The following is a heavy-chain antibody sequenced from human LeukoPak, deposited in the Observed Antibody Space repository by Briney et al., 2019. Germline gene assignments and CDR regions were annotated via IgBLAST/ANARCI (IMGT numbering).Heavy chain of an antibody. CDR2: IYPGDSDT. D-gene: IGHD3-22*01. J-gene: IGHJ4*02. CDR3: ARHPPNPYYYDSSGPYYFDY. V-gene: IGHV5-51*01. Sequence: GESLKISCKGSGYSFTSYWIGWVRQMPGKGQEWMGIIYPGDSDTRYSPSFQGQVTISADKSISTAYLQWSSLKASDTAMYYCARHPPNPYYYDSSGPYYFDYWGQGTLVTVSS. CDR1: GYSFTSYW.